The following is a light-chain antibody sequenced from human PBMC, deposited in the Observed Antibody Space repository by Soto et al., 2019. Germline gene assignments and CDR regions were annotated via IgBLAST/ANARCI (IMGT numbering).Light chain of an antibody. J-gene: IGLJ1*01. Sequence: QSVLTQPPSASGTPGQRVTLSCSGSSSNIGSNTVNWYQQLPGTAPKLLIYSNNQRPSGVPDRFSGSKSGTSASLAISGRQSEDDADYYCAAWDDSLNGYVFGTGTKLTVL. CDR3: AAWDDSLNGYV. CDR2: SNN. V-gene: IGLV1-44*01. CDR1: SSNIGSNT.